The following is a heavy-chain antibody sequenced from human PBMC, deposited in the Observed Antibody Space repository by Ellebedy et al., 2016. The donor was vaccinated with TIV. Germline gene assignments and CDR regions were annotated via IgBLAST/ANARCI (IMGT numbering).Heavy chain of an antibody. CDR3: ASRLGQLWPGAFDI. D-gene: IGHD5-18*01. Sequence: GESLKISCAASGFTFSSYSMNWVRQAPGKGLEWVSYISSSSSTIYYADSVKGRFTISRDNAKNSLYLQMNSLRDEDTAVYYCASRLGQLWPGAFDIWGQGTMVTVSS. V-gene: IGHV3-48*02. CDR2: ISSSSSTI. CDR1: GFTFSSYS. J-gene: IGHJ3*02.